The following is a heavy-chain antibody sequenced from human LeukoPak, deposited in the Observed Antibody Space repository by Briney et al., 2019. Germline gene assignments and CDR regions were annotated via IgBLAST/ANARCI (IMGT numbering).Heavy chain of an antibody. Sequence: GGSLRLSCAVSGFTFSSYWMSWVRQAPGKGLEWVANIKQDGSERYYVDSVKGRFTISRDNAKNTLYLQMNSLRAEDTAVYYCARSAAAGFSYYSYYLDVWGKGTTVTIFS. J-gene: IGHJ6*03. CDR1: GFTFSSYW. CDR2: IKQDGSER. D-gene: IGHD6-13*01. V-gene: IGHV3-7*01. CDR3: ARSAAAGFSYYSYYLDV.